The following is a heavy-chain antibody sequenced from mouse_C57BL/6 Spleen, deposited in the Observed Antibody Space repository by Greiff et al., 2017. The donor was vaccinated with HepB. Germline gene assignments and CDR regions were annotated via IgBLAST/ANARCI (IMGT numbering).Heavy chain of an antibody. CDR3: ARGSSGYAWFAY. D-gene: IGHD3-2*02. J-gene: IGHJ3*01. Sequence: QVQLQQSGAELVRPGTSVKVSCKASGYAFTNYLIEWVKQRPGQGLEWIGVINPGSGSTNYNEKFKGKATLTADKSSSTAYRQLSSLTSEDSAVYFCARGSSGYAWFAYWGQGTLVTVSA. CDR2: INPGSGST. CDR1: GYAFTNYL. V-gene: IGHV1-54*01.